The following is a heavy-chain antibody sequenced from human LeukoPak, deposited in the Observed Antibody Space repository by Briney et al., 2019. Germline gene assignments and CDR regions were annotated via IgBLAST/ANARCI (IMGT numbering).Heavy chain of an antibody. CDR2: IKQDGSEK. J-gene: IGHJ4*02. D-gene: IGHD3-10*01. V-gene: IGHV3-7*01. Sequence: GGSLRLSCAASGFTFSSYWMSWVRQAPGKGPEWVANIKQDGSEKYYVDSVKGRFTISRDNAKNSLYLQMNSLRAEDTAVYYCARGPLIWGRLTFYFDYWGQGTLVTVSS. CDR1: GFTFSSYW. CDR3: ARGPLIWGRLTFYFDY.